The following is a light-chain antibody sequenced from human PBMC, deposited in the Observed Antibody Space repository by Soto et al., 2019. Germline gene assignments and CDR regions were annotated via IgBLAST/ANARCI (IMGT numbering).Light chain of an antibody. J-gene: IGKJ1*01. Sequence: DIQMTQSPSTLSASVGDRVTITCRASQSISSWLAWYQKKPGKAPKRLIYKASSLESGVPSRFSGSGSGTEFTLTISSLQPDDFATYYCQQYNSYLWTFGQGTKVEIK. CDR3: QQYNSYLWT. CDR1: QSISSW. V-gene: IGKV1-5*03. CDR2: KAS.